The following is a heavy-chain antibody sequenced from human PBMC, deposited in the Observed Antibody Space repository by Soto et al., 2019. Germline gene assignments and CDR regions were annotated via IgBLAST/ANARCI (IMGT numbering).Heavy chain of an antibody. Sequence: QVQLQESGPGLVKPSETLSLTCTVSGGSISSYYWSWIRQPPGKGLEWIGYIYYSGSTNYNPSLKSRVTISVDTSKNQFSLKLSSVTAADTAVYYCASVDDSSGYYYVDYWGQGTLVTVSS. CDR2: IYYSGST. D-gene: IGHD3-22*01. V-gene: IGHV4-59*01. J-gene: IGHJ4*02. CDR1: GGSISSYY. CDR3: ASVDDSSGYYYVDY.